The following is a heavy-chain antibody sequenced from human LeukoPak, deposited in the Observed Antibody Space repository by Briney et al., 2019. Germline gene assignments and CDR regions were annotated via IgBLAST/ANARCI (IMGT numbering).Heavy chain of an antibody. V-gene: IGHV1-18*01. D-gene: IGHD4-11*01. CDR2: ISAYNGNT. CDR1: GYTFTSYG. J-gene: IGHJ6*03. CDR3: ARAITTPTVYYYYYYMDV. Sequence: ASVKVSCKASGYTFTSYGISWVRQAPGQGLEWMGWISAYNGNTNYAQKLQGRVTMTTDTSTSTAYMELRSLRSDDTAVYYCARAITTPTVYYYYYYMDVWGKGTTVTVSS.